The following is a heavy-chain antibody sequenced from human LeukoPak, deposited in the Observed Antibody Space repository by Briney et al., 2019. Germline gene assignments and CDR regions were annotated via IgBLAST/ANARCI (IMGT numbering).Heavy chain of an antibody. CDR2: INSDGSEG. V-gene: IGHV3-7*03. CDR1: GFTFSGFW. Sequence: GGSLRLSCAVSGFTFSGFWMSWSRQAPGKGLEWVASINSDGSEGYYADVVKGRFTISRDNAKNSLYLQINRLRAEDTAVYYCARSSYSSSSSVWGQGTMVTVSS. D-gene: IGHD6-6*01. J-gene: IGHJ3*01. CDR3: ARSSYSSSSSV.